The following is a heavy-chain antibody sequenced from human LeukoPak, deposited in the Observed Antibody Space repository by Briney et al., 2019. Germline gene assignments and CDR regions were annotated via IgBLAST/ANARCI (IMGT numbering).Heavy chain of an antibody. V-gene: IGHV3-21*01. CDR3: ARNYGSGSYLVYWFDP. CDR2: ISSSSSYI. Sequence: PGGSLRLSCAASGFTFSSYSMNWVRQAPRKGLEWVSSISSSSSYIYYADSVKGRFTISRDNAKNSLYLQMNSLRAEDTAVYYCARNYGSGSYLVYWFDPWGQGTLVTVSS. CDR1: GFTFSSYS. J-gene: IGHJ5*02. D-gene: IGHD3-10*01.